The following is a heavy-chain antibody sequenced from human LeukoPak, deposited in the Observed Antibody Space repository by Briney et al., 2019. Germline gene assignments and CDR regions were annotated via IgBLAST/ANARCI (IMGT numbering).Heavy chain of an antibody. CDR1: GGSFSGYY. CDR3: ARESGCSYVNWFDP. J-gene: IGHJ5*02. D-gene: IGHD5-18*01. Sequence: SETLSLTCAVYGGSFSGYYWSWIRQPPGKGLEWIGEINHSGSTNYNPSLKSRVTISVDTSKNQFSLKLSSVTAADTAVYYCARESGCSYVNWFDPWGQGTLVTVSS. V-gene: IGHV4-34*01. CDR2: INHSGST.